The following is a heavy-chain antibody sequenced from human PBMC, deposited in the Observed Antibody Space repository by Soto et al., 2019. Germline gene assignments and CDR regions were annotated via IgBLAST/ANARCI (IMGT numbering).Heavy chain of an antibody. D-gene: IGHD6-13*01. J-gene: IGHJ4*02. CDR2: VSGNGGST. CDR1: GFTFSSYA. Sequence: VQLVESGGGVVQPGGSLRLSCAASGFTFSSYAMSWVRQAPGKGLEWVSAVSGNGGSTYYADSVKGRFTISRDNSKNTLFLQMNSLRAEDTALYYCAKAGTKAAAGTFDYWGQGTLVTVSS. CDR3: AKAGTKAAAGTFDY. V-gene: IGHV3-23*04.